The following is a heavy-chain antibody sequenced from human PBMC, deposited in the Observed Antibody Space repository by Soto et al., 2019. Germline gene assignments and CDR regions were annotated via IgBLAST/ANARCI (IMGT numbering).Heavy chain of an antibody. V-gene: IGHV4-31*03. D-gene: IGHD3-3*01. J-gene: IGHJ6*02. CDR3: ARDRAYLTISDPNYYYGMDV. CDR2: IYYSGST. Sequence: SETLSLTCTVSGGSISSGGYYWSWIRQHPGKGLEWIGYIYYSGSTYYNPSLKSRVTISVDTSKNQFSLKLSSVTAADTAVYYCARDRAYLTISDPNYYYGMDVWGQGTTVTVSS. CDR1: GGSISSGGYY.